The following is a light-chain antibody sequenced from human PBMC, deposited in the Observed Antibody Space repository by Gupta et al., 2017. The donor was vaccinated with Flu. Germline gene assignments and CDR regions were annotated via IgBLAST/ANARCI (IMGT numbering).Light chain of an antibody. J-gene: IGLJ3*02. Sequence: GRVTLTCGSSTEAVTSGRYPDWYQQKTGQAPRKLIYDTGNINTWTPARFSDSRLGGKAALTLSGAQHEDEANYYCLLSYSGSWVFGGGTKLTVL. CDR2: DTG. V-gene: IGLV7-46*01. CDR3: LLSYSGSWV. CDR1: TEAVTSGRY.